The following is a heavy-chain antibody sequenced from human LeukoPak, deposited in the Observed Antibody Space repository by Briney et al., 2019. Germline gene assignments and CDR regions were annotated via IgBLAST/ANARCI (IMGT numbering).Heavy chain of an antibody. Sequence: PGGSLRLSCAASGFTFDDYGMSWVRQAPGKGLELVSGINWNGGSTGYADSVKGRFTISRDNAKNSLYLQMNSLRAEDTALYYCARDLRHPDAFDIWGQGTMVTVSS. CDR2: INWNGGST. V-gene: IGHV3-20*04. CDR1: GFTFDDYG. D-gene: IGHD6-25*01. CDR3: ARDLRHPDAFDI. J-gene: IGHJ3*02.